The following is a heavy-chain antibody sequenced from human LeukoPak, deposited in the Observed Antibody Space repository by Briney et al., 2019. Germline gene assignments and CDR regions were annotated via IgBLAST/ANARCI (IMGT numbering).Heavy chain of an antibody. D-gene: IGHD2-2*01. CDR2: ISWTTNNI. CDR3: ARDFYQRGD. J-gene: IGHJ4*02. V-gene: IGHV3-9*01. CDR1: GFTFDAYA. Sequence: GGSLRLSCAASGFTFDAYAMHWVRHAPGKGLEWVSGISWTTNNIMYADSVKGRFTISRDNAKSTLYLQVSSLRADDTAIYYCARDFYQRGDWGQGTLVTVSS.